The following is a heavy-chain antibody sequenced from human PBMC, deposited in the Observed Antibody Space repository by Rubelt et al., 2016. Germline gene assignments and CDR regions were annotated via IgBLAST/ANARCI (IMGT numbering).Heavy chain of an antibody. CDR3: AGLGPKGRQQRPFDY. J-gene: IGHJ4*02. V-gene: IGHV4-34*02. D-gene: IGHD3/OR15-3a*01. CDR1: GGSFSGYY. Sequence: QVQLQQGGAGLLKPSETLSLTCAVYGGSFSGYYWSWIRQPPGKGLEWIGEINLGGSSNYNPSLKTRVTISVDTSKNQFSLTVNSVTAADTAIYDCAGLGPKGRQQRPFDYWGQGSLVIVSS. CDR2: INLGGSS.